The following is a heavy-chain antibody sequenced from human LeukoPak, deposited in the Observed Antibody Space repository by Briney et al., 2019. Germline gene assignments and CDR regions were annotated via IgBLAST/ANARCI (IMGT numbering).Heavy chain of an antibody. CDR3: ARDLWELGHHYYYYYYMDV. J-gene: IGHJ6*03. D-gene: IGHD7-27*01. CDR2: IYTSGST. Sequence: TTSETLSLTCTVSGGSISSGSYYWSWIRQPAGKGLEWIGRIYTSGSTNYNPSPKSRVTISVDTSKNQFSLKLSSVTAADTAVYYCARDLWELGHHYYYYYYMDVWGKGTTVTVSS. CDR1: GGSISSGSYY. V-gene: IGHV4-61*02.